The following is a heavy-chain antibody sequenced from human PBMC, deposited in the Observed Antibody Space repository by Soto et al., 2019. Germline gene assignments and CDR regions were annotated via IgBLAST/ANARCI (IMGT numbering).Heavy chain of an antibody. Sequence: SETLSRTCSVSGGSISRGGYYCSWIRQHPGRGLEWIGHIYYSGNTYYNPSLKSRVTISVDTSTNQFSLKLSAVTAADTAVYSCARGRVGANTDHFDYRGQRTLFTASS. CDR3: ARGRVGANTDHFDY. CDR2: IYYSGNT. V-gene: IGHV4-31*03. CDR1: GGSISRGGYY. D-gene: IGHD1-26*01. J-gene: IGHJ4*02.